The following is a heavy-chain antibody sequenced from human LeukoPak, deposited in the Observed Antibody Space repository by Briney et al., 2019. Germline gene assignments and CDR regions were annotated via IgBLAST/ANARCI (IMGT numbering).Heavy chain of an antibody. Sequence: SQTLSLTCTVSGGSISSGGYYWSWIRQHPGKGLGWIGYIYYSGSTYYNPSLKSRVTISVDTSKNQFSLKLSSVTAADTAVYYCARVRWSRAYCGGDCYSDLVLFDYWGQGTLVTVSS. CDR1: GGSISSGGYY. CDR2: IYYSGST. J-gene: IGHJ4*02. D-gene: IGHD2-21*02. V-gene: IGHV4-31*03. CDR3: ARVRWSRAYCGGDCYSDLVLFDY.